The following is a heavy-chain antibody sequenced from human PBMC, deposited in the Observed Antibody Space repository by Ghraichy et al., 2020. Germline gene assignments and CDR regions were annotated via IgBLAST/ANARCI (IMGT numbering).Heavy chain of an antibody. D-gene: IGHD3-10*01. J-gene: IGHJ5*01. CDR2: IYYSGST. CDR3: ARPLLGSASAPTLFPLVSFEHSPSDTNIHN. CDR1: GGTISSYY. Sequence: SETLSLTCTVSGGTISSYYWSWIRQPPGKGLEWIGYIYYSGSTNYNPSLKSRVTISVDTSKNQFSLKLSSVTAADTAVYYCARPLLGSASAPTLFPLVSFEHSPSDTNIHN. V-gene: IGHV4-59*08.